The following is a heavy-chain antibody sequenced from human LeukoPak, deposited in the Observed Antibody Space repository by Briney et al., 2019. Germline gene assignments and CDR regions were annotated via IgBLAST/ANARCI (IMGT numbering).Heavy chain of an antibody. CDR2: IIPILGIA. V-gene: IGHV1-69*04. CDR1: GGTFSSYA. Sequence: EASVKVSCKASGGTFSSYAISWVRQAPGQGLEWMGRIIPILGIANYAQKLQGRVTMTTDTSTSTAYMELRSLRSDDTAVYYCARIGKQWLPRDYWGQGTLVTVSS. D-gene: IGHD6-19*01. CDR3: ARIGKQWLPRDY. J-gene: IGHJ4*02.